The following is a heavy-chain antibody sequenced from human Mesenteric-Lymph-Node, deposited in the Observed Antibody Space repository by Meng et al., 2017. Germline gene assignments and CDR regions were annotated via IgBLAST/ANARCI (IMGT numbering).Heavy chain of an antibody. CDR1: GFRFDDYA. V-gene: IGHV3-9*03. J-gene: IGHJ6*02. Sequence: SLKISCVASGFRFDDYAMHWVRQAPGKGLEWVSGISWNSGSIGYADSVEGRFTISRDNAKNSLYLQMNSLRAEDMALYYWVSGGDNNRYYSYCGMDVWGQGTTVTVSS. D-gene: IGHD3-10*01. CDR2: ISWNSGSI. CDR3: VSGGDNNRYYSYCGMDV.